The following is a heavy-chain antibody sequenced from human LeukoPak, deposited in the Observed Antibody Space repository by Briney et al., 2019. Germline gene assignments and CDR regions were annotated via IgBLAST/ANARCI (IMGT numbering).Heavy chain of an antibody. CDR2: IWYDGSNK. V-gene: IGHV3-33*01. CDR1: GFTFSSYG. J-gene: IGHJ4*02. CDR3: ARDRSNYYDSSGLPPLAATY. Sequence: GGSLRLSCAASGFTFSSYGMHWVRQAPGKGLEWGAVIWYDGSNKYYADSVKGRFTISRDNSKNTLYLQMNSLRAEDTAVYYCARDRSNYYDSSGLPPLAATYWGQGTLVTVSS. D-gene: IGHD3-22*01.